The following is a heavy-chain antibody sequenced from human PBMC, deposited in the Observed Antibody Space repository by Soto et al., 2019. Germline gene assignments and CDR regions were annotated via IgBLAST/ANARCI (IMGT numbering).Heavy chain of an antibody. Sequence: QVPLVESGGGVVQPGGSLRLSCAASGFTCSNYGMHWVRQAPGKGLEWVAVIWYDGNNKYYADSVKGRFTISRDNSNNTLYVQMTSLRAEDTAVYYCARGLHSLFDYWGQGTLVTVSS. V-gene: IGHV3-33*01. CDR2: IWYDGNNK. CDR1: GFTCSNYG. CDR3: ARGLHSLFDY. D-gene: IGHD2-21*01. J-gene: IGHJ4*02.